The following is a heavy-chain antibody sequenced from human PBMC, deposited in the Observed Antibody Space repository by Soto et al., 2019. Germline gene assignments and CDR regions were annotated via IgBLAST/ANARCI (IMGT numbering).Heavy chain of an antibody. CDR2: IFPDDSDT. D-gene: IGHD3-16*01. Sequence: PGESLKISCKALGYIIKNYWIGWVRQMPGQGMAWMGIIFPDDSDTRYSPSFQGHVTISVDKSISNAYVQWSSLKASDSAIYYCFRGGVTSRTFDSWGQGTLVTVSS. CDR3: FRGGVTSRTFDS. J-gene: IGHJ4*02. V-gene: IGHV5-51*01. CDR1: GYIIKNYW.